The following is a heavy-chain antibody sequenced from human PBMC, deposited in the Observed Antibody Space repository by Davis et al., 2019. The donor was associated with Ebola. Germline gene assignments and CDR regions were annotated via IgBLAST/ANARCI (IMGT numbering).Heavy chain of an antibody. V-gene: IGHV4-39*01. CDR3: ARHTISRSHYRGPFDY. CDR1: GGPISSSSYY. CDR2: IYYSGST. Sequence: MPSETLSLTCTVPGGPISSSSYYWGWIRQPPGKGLEWIGSIYYSGSTYYNASLKSRVTISVDTSMNQFSLKLSSVTAAATSVYFCARHTISRSHYRGPFDYWGQGTLVTVST. D-gene: IGHD1-26*01. J-gene: IGHJ4*02.